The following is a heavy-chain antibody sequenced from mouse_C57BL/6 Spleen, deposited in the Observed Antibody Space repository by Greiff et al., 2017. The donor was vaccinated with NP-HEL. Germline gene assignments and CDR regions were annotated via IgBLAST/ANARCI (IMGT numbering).Heavy chain of an antibody. Sequence: QVQLKESGAELARPGASVKLSCKASGYTFTSYGISWVKQRTGQGLEWIGEIYPRSGNTYYNEKFEGKATLTADKSSSTAYMELRSLTSEDSAVYFCAIVYYGKGDYWGQGTTLTVSS. CDR2: IYPRSGNT. CDR3: AIVYYGKGDY. V-gene: IGHV1-81*01. D-gene: IGHD2-1*01. J-gene: IGHJ2*01. CDR1: GYTFTSYG.